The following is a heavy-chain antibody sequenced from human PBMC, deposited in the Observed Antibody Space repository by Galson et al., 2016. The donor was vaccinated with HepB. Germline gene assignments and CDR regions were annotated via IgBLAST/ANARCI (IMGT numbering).Heavy chain of an antibody. CDR3: GGYNDYKAYDY. CDR1: GITFNTYN. Sequence: SLRLSCAASGITFNTYNMVWVRQAPGKGLEWVSAISDSGAGTYYADSVKGRFTISRDNAKNSLYLQMNSLRDEDTAVYYCGGYNDYKAYDYWGQGTLVTVSS. D-gene: IGHD5-24*01. V-gene: IGHV3-23*01. J-gene: IGHJ4*02. CDR2: ISDSGAGT.